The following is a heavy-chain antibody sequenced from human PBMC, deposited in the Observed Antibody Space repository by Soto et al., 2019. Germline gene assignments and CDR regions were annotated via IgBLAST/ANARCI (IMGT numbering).Heavy chain of an antibody. Sequence: VQLVESGGGLVKPGGSLRLSCAASVFTFSDYYMTWIRQAPGKGLERLSYISNSGYTIYYADSVKGRFTISRDDAKNSLYLQMNRLRAEDTAVYYCARAVGATFAWFDPWGQGTLVTVSS. J-gene: IGHJ5*02. V-gene: IGHV3-11*01. D-gene: IGHD1-26*01. CDR2: ISNSGYTI. CDR1: VFTFSDYY. CDR3: ARAVGATFAWFDP.